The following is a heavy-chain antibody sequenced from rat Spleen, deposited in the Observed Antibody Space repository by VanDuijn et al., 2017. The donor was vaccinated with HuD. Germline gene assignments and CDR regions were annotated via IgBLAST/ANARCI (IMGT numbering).Heavy chain of an antibody. Sequence: EVRLVESGGDLVQPGRSLKLSCAASGFTFTNYDIAWVRQAQTKGLEWIASISTGGGNTYYRDSVKGRFTISRDNAKNTQYLQMDSLRSEDTATNYCTRGYVMDAWGQGASVTVSS. CDR3: TRGYVMDA. J-gene: IGHJ4*01. CDR2: ISTGGGNT. V-gene: IGHV5S13*01. CDR1: GFTFTNYD.